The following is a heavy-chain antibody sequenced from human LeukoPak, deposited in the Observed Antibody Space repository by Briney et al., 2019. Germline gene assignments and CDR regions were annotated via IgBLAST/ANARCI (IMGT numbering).Heavy chain of an antibody. Sequence: GRSLRLSCAASGFTFNSYGMHWVRQAPGKGLEWVAVIWYDGSNKYYADSVKGRFTISRDNSKNTLYLQMNSLRAEDTAVYYCARDEYYYDSSGYYYDYWGQGTLVTVSS. J-gene: IGHJ4*02. D-gene: IGHD3-22*01. CDR2: IWYDGSNK. V-gene: IGHV3-33*01. CDR3: ARDEYYYDSSGYYYDY. CDR1: GFTFNSYG.